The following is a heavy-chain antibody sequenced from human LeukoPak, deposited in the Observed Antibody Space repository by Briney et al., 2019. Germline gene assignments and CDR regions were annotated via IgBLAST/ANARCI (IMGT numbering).Heavy chain of an antibody. CDR2: IYYSGST. V-gene: IGHV4-39*07. CDR1: GGSISSSSYY. J-gene: IGHJ4*02. CDR3: ARVVAPPTYYDSSGCYLDY. D-gene: IGHD3-22*01. Sequence: SETLSLTCTVSGGSISSSSYYWGWIRQPPGKGLEWIGSIYYSGSTYYNPSLKSRVTISVDTSKNQFSLKLSSVTAADTAVYYCARVVAPPTYYDSSGCYLDYWGQGTLVTVSS.